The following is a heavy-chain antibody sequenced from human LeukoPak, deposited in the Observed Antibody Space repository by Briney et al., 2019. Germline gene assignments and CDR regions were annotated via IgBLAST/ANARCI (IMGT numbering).Heavy chain of an antibody. CDR1: GFTFSSYG. D-gene: IGHD6-19*01. CDR3: AKDRVRYSSGWYYFDY. CDR2: ISGSGGST. V-gene: IGHV3-23*01. J-gene: IGHJ4*02. Sequence: GTLRLSCAASGFTFSSYGMSWVRQAPGKGLEWVSAISGSGGSTYYADSVKGRFTISRDNSKNTLYLQMNSLRAEDTAVYYCAKDRVRYSSGWYYFDYWGQGTLVTVSS.